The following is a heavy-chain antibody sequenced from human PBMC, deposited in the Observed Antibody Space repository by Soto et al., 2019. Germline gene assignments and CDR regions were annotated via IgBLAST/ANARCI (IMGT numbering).Heavy chain of an antibody. CDR2: ISTSGTST. V-gene: IGHV3-11*01. CDR3: TRDGVLFRPGFDS. Sequence: QMHLVESGGGLVKPGGSLRLSCEASGFTFSNHYMAWIRQAPGKGLEWVSYISTSGTSTFYAVSVKGRFTISRDNAKDSLFLQMNSLRVDDTAVYFCTRDGVLFRPGFDSWGQGTLVTAAS. J-gene: IGHJ4*02. D-gene: IGHD3-10*01. CDR1: GFTFSNHY.